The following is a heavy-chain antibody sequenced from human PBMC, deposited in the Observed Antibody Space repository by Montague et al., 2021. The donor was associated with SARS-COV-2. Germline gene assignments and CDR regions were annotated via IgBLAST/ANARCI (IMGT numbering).Heavy chain of an antibody. Sequence: SETLSLTCTVSGGPISSSSYYWGWIRQPPGKGLEWTGSIYYSGSTYYNPSLKSRVTISVDTSKNQFSLKLSSVTAADTAVYYCARVGRQQLVRLSGMDVWGQGTTVTVSS. CDR3: ARVGRQQLVRLSGMDV. CDR1: GGPISSSSYY. V-gene: IGHV4-39*07. D-gene: IGHD6-13*01. J-gene: IGHJ6*02. CDR2: IYYSGST.